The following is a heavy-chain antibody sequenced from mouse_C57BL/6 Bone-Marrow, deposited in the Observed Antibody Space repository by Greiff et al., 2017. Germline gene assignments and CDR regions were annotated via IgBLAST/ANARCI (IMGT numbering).Heavy chain of an antibody. Sequence: EVQLVESGGDLVKPGGSLKLSCAASGFTFSSYGMSWVRQTPDKRLEWVATISSGGSYTYYPDSVKGRFTISRDNAKNTLYLQMSSLKSEDTAMYYCAITTYYFDYWGQGTTLTVSS. CDR1: GFTFSSYG. CDR2: ISSGGSYT. CDR3: AITTYYFDY. V-gene: IGHV5-6*01. J-gene: IGHJ2*01. D-gene: IGHD1-1*01.